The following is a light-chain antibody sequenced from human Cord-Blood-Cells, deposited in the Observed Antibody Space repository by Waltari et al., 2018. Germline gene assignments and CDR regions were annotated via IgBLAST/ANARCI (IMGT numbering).Light chain of an antibody. V-gene: IGLV2-11*01. J-gene: IGLJ3*02. CDR2: VVS. CDR3: CSYAGSYTWV. Sequence: SALTQPRSVSGSPGQPVTISCTGTSSAVGGYNYVSWYQQPQGKAPKLMIYVVSKRPSGVPDRFSGSKSGNTASLTISGLQAEDEADYYCCSYAGSYTWVFGGGTKLTVL. CDR1: SSAVGGYNY.